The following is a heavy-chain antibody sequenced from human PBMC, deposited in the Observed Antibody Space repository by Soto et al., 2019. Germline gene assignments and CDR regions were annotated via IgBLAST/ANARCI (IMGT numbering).Heavy chain of an antibody. J-gene: IGHJ5*02. CDR2: INPNNGVT. Sequence: QVQLVQSGAEVKKPGASVKVSCKASGYTFTDYYMNWVRQAPGQGLEWMGWINPNNGVTNYAQKFQGRVTMTRDTSISTAYMDLSRLRSDDTALYYCARGALTVANWFDPWGQGTQVXVSS. CDR3: ARGALTVANWFDP. CDR1: GYTFTDYY. D-gene: IGHD6-19*01. V-gene: IGHV1-2*02.